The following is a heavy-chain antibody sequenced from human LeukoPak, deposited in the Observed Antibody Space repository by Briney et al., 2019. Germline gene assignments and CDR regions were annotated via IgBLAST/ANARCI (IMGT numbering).Heavy chain of an antibody. D-gene: IGHD1-26*01. CDR2: IYSGGST. V-gene: IGHV3-66*01. CDR1: GFILSNY. Sequence: PGGTLRLSCAASGFILSNYMSWVRQAPGKGLEWVSVIYSGGSTDYADSVKGRFTISRDDSKNTLYLQMNNLGAEDTAVYYCARGRPVGASTVEDYWGQGTLVIVSS. CDR3: ARGRPVGASTVEDY. J-gene: IGHJ4*02.